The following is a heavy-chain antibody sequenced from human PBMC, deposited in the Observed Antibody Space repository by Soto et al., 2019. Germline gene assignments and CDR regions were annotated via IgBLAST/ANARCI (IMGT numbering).Heavy chain of an antibody. CDR1: GFTFSTYW. CDR2: IKEDGSEK. CDR3: ATALGFCSGGTCNSGGFPR. D-gene: IGHD2-15*01. J-gene: IGHJ1*01. Sequence: GGSLRLSCAASGFTFSTYWMTWVRQAPGKGPEWVAHIKEDGSEKYYVDSVKGRFTISRDNAKNSLHLQMNSLRAEDTAVFYCATALGFCSGGTCNSGGFPRWGQGTLVTVSS. V-gene: IGHV3-7*01.